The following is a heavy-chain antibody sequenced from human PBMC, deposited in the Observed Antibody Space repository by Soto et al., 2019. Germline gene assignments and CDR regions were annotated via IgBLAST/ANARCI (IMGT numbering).Heavy chain of an antibody. J-gene: IGHJ4*02. CDR3: ARVPSNYVWGSYRSFDY. V-gene: IGHV4-34*01. CDR1: GGSFSGYY. D-gene: IGHD3-16*02. CDR2: INHSGST. Sequence: SETLSLTCAVYGGSFSGYYWSWIRQPPGKGLEWIGEINHSGSTNYNPSLKSRVTISVDTSKNQFSLKLSSVTAADTAVYYCARVPSNYVWGSYRSFDYWGQGTLVTVSS.